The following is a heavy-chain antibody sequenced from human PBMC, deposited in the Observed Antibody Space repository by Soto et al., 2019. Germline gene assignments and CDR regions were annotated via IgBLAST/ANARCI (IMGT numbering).Heavy chain of an antibody. CDR3: ARRKISTAFWSGYSYYYGMDV. J-gene: IGHJ6*02. CDR1: GGSFSGYY. D-gene: IGHD3-3*01. CDR2: INHSGST. V-gene: IGHV4-34*01. Sequence: SETLSLTCAVYGGSFSGYYWSWIRQPPGKGLEWIGEINHSGSTNYNPSLKSRVTISVDTSKNQFSLKLSSVTAADTAVYYCARRKISTAFWSGYSYYYGMDVWGQGTTVTVSS.